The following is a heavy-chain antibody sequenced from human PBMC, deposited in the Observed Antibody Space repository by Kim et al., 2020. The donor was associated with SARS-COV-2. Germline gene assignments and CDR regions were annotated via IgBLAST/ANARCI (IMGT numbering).Heavy chain of an antibody. CDR3: AKGGATGAFDI. Sequence: GGSLRLSCAASGFTFSSYGMHWVRQAPGKGLEWVAFISYDGSNKYYADSVKGRFTISRDNSKNTLYLQMNSLRAEDTAVYYCAKGGATGAFDIWGQGTMVTVSS. CDR2: ISYDGSNK. D-gene: IGHD1-26*01. V-gene: IGHV3-30*18. CDR1: GFTFSSYG. J-gene: IGHJ3*02.